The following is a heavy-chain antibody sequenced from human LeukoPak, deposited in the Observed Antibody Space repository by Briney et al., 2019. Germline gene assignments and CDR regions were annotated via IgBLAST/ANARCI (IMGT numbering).Heavy chain of an antibody. CDR3: AKVAGYYYDSSGYYFDY. V-gene: IGHV3-23*01. D-gene: IGHD3-22*01. Sequence: PGGSLRLSCAASGFSFNRYTMSWVRQAPGKGLEWVSAFSASGGSANIADSVKGRFTISRDNARNTLYLQLNSLRAEDTAVYYCAKVAGYYYDSSGYYFDYWGQGTLVTVSS. CDR2: FSASGGSA. CDR1: GFSFNRYT. J-gene: IGHJ4*02.